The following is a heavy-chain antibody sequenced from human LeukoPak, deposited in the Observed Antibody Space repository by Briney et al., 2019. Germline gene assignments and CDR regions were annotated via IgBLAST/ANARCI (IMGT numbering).Heavy chain of an antibody. Sequence: GGSLRLSCVASGFTFSDYYMSWIRQAPGKGLEWVSYIPNTSSYTTYADSVKGRFTISRDNAKNSLYLEMNSLRAEDTAVYYCARAANTAAGTPTLAIDYWGQGTRVTVSS. CDR2: IPNTSSYT. CDR3: ARAANTAAGTPTLAIDY. V-gene: IGHV3-11*05. J-gene: IGHJ4*02. CDR1: GFTFSDYY. D-gene: IGHD6-13*01.